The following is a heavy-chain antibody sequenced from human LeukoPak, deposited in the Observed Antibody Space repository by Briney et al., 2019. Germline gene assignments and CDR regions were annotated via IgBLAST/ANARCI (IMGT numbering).Heavy chain of an antibody. CDR2: ISSSSSYI. CDR3: ARDCGGDCSPRIYYFDY. Sequence: GGSLRLSCAASGFTFSSYSMNWVRQAPGKGLEWVSSISSSSSYIYYADSVKGRFTISRDNAKNSLYLQMNSLRAEDTAVYYCARDCGGDCSPRIYYFDYWGQGTLVTVSS. CDR1: GFTFSSYS. J-gene: IGHJ4*02. D-gene: IGHD2-21*02. V-gene: IGHV3-21*01.